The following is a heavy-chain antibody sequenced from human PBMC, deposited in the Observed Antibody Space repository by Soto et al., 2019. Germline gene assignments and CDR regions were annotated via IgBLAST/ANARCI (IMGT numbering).Heavy chain of an antibody. CDR2: IKQDGTEK. Sequence: EVQLVESGGGLVQPGGSLRLSCAASGFTFSSYWMNWVRQAPGKGLEWVANIKQDGTEKHYGDSVKDRFTISRDNAKSSLHLQLNSLRADDTAVYYCAGGTGWFIVDWGQGTRVTVPS. CDR1: GFTFSSYW. D-gene: IGHD6-19*01. CDR3: AGGTGWFIVD. J-gene: IGHJ4*02. V-gene: IGHV3-7*02.